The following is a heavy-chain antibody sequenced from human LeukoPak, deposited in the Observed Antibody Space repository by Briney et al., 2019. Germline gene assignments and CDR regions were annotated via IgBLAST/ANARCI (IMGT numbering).Heavy chain of an antibody. CDR2: ISYDGSNK. V-gene: IGHV3-30*18. CDR3: AKDLARDPYYYYGMDV. CDR1: GFTFSSYG. Sequence: PGGSLRLSCAASGFTFSSYGMHWVRQAPGTGLEWVAVISYDGSNKYYADSVKGRFTISRDNSKNTLYLQMNSLRAEDTAVYYCAKDLARDPYYYYGMDVWGQGTTVTVSS. D-gene: IGHD3-16*01. J-gene: IGHJ6*02.